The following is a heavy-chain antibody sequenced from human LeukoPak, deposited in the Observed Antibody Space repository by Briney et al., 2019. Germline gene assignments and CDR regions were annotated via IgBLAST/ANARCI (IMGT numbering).Heavy chain of an antibody. Sequence: SQTLSLTCAISGDSVSSNSVAWNWIRQSPSRGLEWLGRTYYRSTWYNDYAVSVRGRITVDPDTSKNQFSLHLNSVTPEDTAVYYCARRLTQYDCFDPWGQGILVTVSS. V-gene: IGHV6-1*01. CDR3: ARRLTQYDCFDP. CDR2: TYYRSTWYN. D-gene: IGHD2-2*01. CDR1: GDSVSSNSVA. J-gene: IGHJ5*02.